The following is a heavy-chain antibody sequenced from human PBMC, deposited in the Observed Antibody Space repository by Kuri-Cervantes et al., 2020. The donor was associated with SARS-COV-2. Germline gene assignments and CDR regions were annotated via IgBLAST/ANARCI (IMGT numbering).Heavy chain of an antibody. D-gene: IGHD2-2*01. Sequence: GGSLRLSCSASGLTFSSSAMHWVRQAPGKGLEWVAVISYDGSNKYYADSVKGRFTISRDNSKNTLYLQMNSLRAEDTAVYYCARSIVVVPAPFDYWGQGTLVTVSS. V-gene: IGHV3-30-3*01. CDR1: GLTFSSSA. J-gene: IGHJ4*02. CDR3: ARSIVVVPAPFDY. CDR2: ISYDGSNK.